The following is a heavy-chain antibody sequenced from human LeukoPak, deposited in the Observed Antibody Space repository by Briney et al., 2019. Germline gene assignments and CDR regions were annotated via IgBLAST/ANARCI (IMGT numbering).Heavy chain of an antibody. CDR2: ISAYNGNT. V-gene: IGHV1-18*01. J-gene: IGHJ5*02. CDR1: GGTFSSYA. D-gene: IGHD3-22*01. CDR3: ARDPATYYYDSSGYFYWFDP. Sequence: ASVKVSCKASGGTFSSYAISWVRQAPGQGLECMGWISAYNGNTNYAQKLQGRVTMTTDTSTSTAYMELRSLRSDDTAVYYCARDPATYYYDSSGYFYWFDPWGQGTLVTVSS.